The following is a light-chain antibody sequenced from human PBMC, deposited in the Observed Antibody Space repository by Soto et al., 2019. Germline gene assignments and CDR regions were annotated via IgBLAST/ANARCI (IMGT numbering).Light chain of an antibody. CDR1: RTVFNF. CDR3: QQRAIWPYT. J-gene: IGKJ2*01. Sequence: EIALTQSPATLSLSPGERATLSCRANRTVFNFLIWYQQKPGQAPRLLIYDASNRATDIPARFSGTGSGTEFRLTISSLEPEDFALYFCQQRAIWPYTFGQGTKLEIK. V-gene: IGKV3-11*01. CDR2: DAS.